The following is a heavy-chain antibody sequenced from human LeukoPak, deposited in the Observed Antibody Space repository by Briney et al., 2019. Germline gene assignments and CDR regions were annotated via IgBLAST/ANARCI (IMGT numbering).Heavy chain of an antibody. CDR2: IYTSGST. Sequence: SETLSLTCTVSGGSISSYYWSWIRQPAGKGLEWIGRIYTSGSTNYNPSLKSRVTMSVDTSKNQFSLKLSSVTAADTAVYYCAREYDILTGSPPPYYFDYWGQGTLVTVSS. D-gene: IGHD3-9*01. CDR1: GGSISSYY. J-gene: IGHJ4*02. V-gene: IGHV4-4*07. CDR3: AREYDILTGSPPPYYFDY.